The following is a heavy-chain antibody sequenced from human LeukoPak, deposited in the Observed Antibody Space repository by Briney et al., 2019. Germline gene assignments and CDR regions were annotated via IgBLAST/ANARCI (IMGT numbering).Heavy chain of an antibody. CDR2: ISAYNGNT. CDR1: GYTFTSYS. J-gene: IGHJ5*02. Sequence: VASVKVSRKASGYTFTSYSISLVRQAPGQGLEWMGWISAYNGNTNYAQKLQGRVTMTTDTSTSTAYMELRSLRSDDTAVYYCARDEGVAATCWFDPWGQGTLVTVSS. CDR3: ARDEGVAATCWFDP. D-gene: IGHD2-15*01. V-gene: IGHV1-18*01.